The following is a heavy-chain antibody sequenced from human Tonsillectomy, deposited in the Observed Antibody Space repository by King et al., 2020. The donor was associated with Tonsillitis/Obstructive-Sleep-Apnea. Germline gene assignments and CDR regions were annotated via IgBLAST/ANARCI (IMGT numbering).Heavy chain of an antibody. Sequence: ITLQESGPTLVKPTQTLTLTCTFSGFSLSTSGVGVGWIRQPPGKALEWLALIYWDDDKRYSPSLKSRLTITKDTSKKQVVLTMTNMDPVDTATYYCAHRVMGCSSTSCYSVDAFDIWGQGTMVTVSS. V-gene: IGHV2-5*02. D-gene: IGHD2-2*02. CDR1: GFSLSTSGVG. J-gene: IGHJ3*02. CDR2: IYWDDDK. CDR3: AHRVMGCSSTSCYSVDAFDI.